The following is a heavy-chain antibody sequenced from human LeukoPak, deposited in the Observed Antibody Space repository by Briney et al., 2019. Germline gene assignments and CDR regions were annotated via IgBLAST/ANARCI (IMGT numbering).Heavy chain of an antibody. CDR2: ISSSGSTI. Sequence: GGSLRLSSAVSGFTFSDYYMSWIRQAPGKGLEWVTYISSSGSTIYYADSVKSRFTISRDNAKNSLYLQMNSLRAEDTAVYYCARAAIRMANWFDPWGQGTLVTVSS. CDR3: ARAAIRMANWFDP. J-gene: IGHJ5*02. CDR1: GFTFSDYY. V-gene: IGHV3-11*04. D-gene: IGHD2-8*01.